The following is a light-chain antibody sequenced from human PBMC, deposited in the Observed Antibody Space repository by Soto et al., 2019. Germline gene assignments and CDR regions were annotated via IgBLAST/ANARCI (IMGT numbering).Light chain of an antibody. Sequence: QSGLTHPASMSGSPGQSITISCTGTVGLVSWYQQHPGTVPKLIIYYDTKRPSGVSSRFWGSKSGNTASLTISGLQTEDEADYYCCLYVGGRTYVFGTGTKVTVL. J-gene: IGLJ1*01. CDR1: VGL. CDR2: YDT. CDR3: CLYVGGRTYV. V-gene: IGLV2-23*01.